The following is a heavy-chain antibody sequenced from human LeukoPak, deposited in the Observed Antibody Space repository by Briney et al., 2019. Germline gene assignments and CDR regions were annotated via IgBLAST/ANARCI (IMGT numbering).Heavy chain of an antibody. Sequence: GRSLRLSCAASGFTFRNYAMYWVRHAPGKGLEWVGFTNYDGSDRCYADSVKGRFTVSRDNPKNTLYLQMNSLRTEDTAVYYCAKDLPDRYSLEYWGQGTMVTVPS. J-gene: IGHJ4*02. V-gene: IGHV3-30*18. CDR3: AKDLPDRYSLEY. CDR1: GFTFRNYA. D-gene: IGHD2-15*01. CDR2: TNYDGSDR.